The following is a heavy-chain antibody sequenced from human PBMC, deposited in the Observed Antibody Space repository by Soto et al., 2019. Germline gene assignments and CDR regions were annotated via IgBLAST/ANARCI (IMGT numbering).Heavy chain of an antibody. D-gene: IGHD2-2*02. CDR3: ERVYCSSTSCYIFAY. J-gene: IGHJ4*02. V-gene: IGHV6-1*01. CDR1: GDSISRNSDT. CDR2: TYYRSKWYY. Sequence: SQTLSLTCAISGDSISRNSDTWNWIRQSPSSGLEWLGRTYYRSKWYYDYAVSVKSRITINPDTSKNQFSLQMNSVTPEDRAVFFCERVYCSSTSCYIFAYWGKGTLVPVSS.